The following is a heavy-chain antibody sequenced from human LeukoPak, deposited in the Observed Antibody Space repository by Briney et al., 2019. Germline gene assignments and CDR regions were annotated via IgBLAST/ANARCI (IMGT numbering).Heavy chain of an antibody. CDR3: ARGTTQYYYDSGGYSFSYNWFDP. CDR1: GYSISSGYY. Sequence: SETLSLTCAVSGYSISSGYYWSWIRQPPGKGLEWIGYIYYSGSTNYNPSLKSRVTISVDTSKNQFSLKLSSVTAADTAVYYCARGTTQYYYDSGGYSFSYNWFDPWGQGTLVTVSS. V-gene: IGHV4-61*01. D-gene: IGHD3-22*01. CDR2: IYYSGST. J-gene: IGHJ5*02.